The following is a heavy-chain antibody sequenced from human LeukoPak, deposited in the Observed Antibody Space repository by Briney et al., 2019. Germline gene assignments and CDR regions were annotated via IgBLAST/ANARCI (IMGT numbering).Heavy chain of an antibody. D-gene: IGHD3-22*01. Sequence: GRSLRLSCAASGFTFSSYGMHWVRQAPGKGLEWVAVIWYDGSNKYYADSVKGRFTISRDNSKNTLYLQMNSLRAEDTAVYYCARGYYDSSGYPSFDYWGQGTLVTVSS. V-gene: IGHV3-30*19. CDR1: GFTFSSYG. CDR3: ARGYYDSSGYPSFDY. J-gene: IGHJ4*02. CDR2: IWYDGSNK.